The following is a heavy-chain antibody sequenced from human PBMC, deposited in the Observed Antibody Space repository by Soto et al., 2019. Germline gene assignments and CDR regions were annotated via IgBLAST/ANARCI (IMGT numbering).Heavy chain of an antibody. CDR3: ARASATIAAAAIFDY. D-gene: IGHD6-13*01. CDR2: IYQSGST. Sequence: PSETLSLTCAVSGGAIRSSKWWSWVRQPPGKGLEWIGEIYQSGSTNYNPSLESRVRMSVDKSRNQFSLKLTSVSAADTAVYYCARASATIAAAAIFDYWGQGTLVTV. V-gene: IGHV4-4*02. CDR1: GGAIRSSKW. J-gene: IGHJ4*02.